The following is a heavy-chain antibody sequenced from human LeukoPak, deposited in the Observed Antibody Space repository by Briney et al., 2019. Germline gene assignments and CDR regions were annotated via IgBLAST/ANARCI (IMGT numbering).Heavy chain of an antibody. CDR3: ATSLYSSSRRFDY. CDR2: FDPEDGET. Sequence: ASVKVSCKVSGYTLTELSMHWVRQAPGKGLEWTGGFDPEDGETIYAQKFQGRVTMTEDTSTDTAYMELSSLRSEDTAVYYCATSLYSSSRRFDYWGQGTLVTVSS. V-gene: IGHV1-24*01. CDR1: GYTLTELS. D-gene: IGHD6-6*01. J-gene: IGHJ4*02.